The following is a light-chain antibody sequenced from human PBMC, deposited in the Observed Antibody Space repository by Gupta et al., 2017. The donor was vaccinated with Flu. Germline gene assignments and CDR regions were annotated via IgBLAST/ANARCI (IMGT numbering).Light chain of an antibody. J-gene: IGKJ2*01. Sequence: PATLSFSPGETVTLSCRASQSVSVNVAWYQQEPGQAPRLLIYGASTRAIGVPARFSCSGSGTGFTLTIDSLQSEAFAVYDCQQEDSWPNSFGQGSKVEIK. CDR1: QSVSVN. CDR2: GAS. CDR3: QQEDSWPNS. V-gene: IGKV3-15*01.